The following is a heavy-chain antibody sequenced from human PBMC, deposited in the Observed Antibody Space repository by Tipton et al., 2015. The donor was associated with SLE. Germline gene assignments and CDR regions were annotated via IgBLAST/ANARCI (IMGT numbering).Heavy chain of an antibody. V-gene: IGHV4-38-2*01. J-gene: IGHJ4*02. CDR1: GYSISSGYY. Sequence: TLSLTCAVSGYSISSGYYWGWIRQPPGKGLEWIGSIYHSGSTYYNPSLKSRVTISVDTSKNQFSLKLSSVTAADTAVYYCARTASYVRFFDYWGQGTLVTVSS. CDR2: IYHSGST. D-gene: IGHD5-18*01. CDR3: ARTASYVRFFDY.